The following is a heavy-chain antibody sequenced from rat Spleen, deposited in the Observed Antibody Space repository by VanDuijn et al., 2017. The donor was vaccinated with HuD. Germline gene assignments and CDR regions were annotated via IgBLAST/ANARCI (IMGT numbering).Heavy chain of an antibody. CDR1: GHSITSSYR. Sequence: EVQLQESGPGLVKPSQSLSLTCSVTGHSITSSYRWNWIRKFPGNKLEWMGYINSAGTTNYNPSLKSRISITRDTSKNQFFLQVNSVTTEDTATYYCASLYSSYSLYYFDYWGKESWSQSPQ. CDR3: ASLYSSYSLYYFDY. D-gene: IGHD1-2*01. V-gene: IGHV3-3*01. J-gene: IGHJ2*01. CDR2: INSAGTT.